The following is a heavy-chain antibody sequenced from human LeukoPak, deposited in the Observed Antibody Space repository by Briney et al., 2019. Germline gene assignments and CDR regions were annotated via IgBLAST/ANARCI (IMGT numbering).Heavy chain of an antibody. J-gene: IGHJ6*02. Sequence: GSSVKVSCKASVGTFSSYAISWVRQAPGQGLEWMGRIIPILGIANYAQKFQGRVTITADKSTSTAYMELSSLRSEDTAVYYCARGVSLNYYYYYGMDVWGQGTTVTVSS. CDR2: IIPILGIA. D-gene: IGHD3-16*02. CDR3: ARGVSLNYYYYYGMDV. CDR1: VGTFSSYA. V-gene: IGHV1-69*04.